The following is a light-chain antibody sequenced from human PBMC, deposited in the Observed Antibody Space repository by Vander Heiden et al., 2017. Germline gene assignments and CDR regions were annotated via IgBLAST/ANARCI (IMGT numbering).Light chain of an antibody. V-gene: IGKV3-15*01. J-gene: IGKJ1*01. Sequence: IVMTQSPATLSVSPGERATLSCRASQSVGSNLAWYQQKPGQAPRLLIYGASTRATRIPARFSGSGSGTEFTLTISSLQSEDFAVYYCQQFNNWPRTFGQGTKVEIK. CDR1: QSVGSN. CDR3: QQFNNWPRT. CDR2: GAS.